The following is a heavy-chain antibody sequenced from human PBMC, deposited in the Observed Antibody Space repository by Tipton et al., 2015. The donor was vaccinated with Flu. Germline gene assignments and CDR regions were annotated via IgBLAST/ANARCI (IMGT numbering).Heavy chain of an antibody. V-gene: IGHV4-59*08. CDR1: GGSISDYY. J-gene: IGHJ3*02. CDR2: SSGSSGHT. CDR3: ARHGKGTGDYLASFDI. D-gene: IGHD7-27*01. Sequence: TLSLTCTVSGGSISDYYWSWIRQPPGKGPVWIAYSSGSSGHTNYNPSLRSRVTISVDTAKNQFSLKLISVTAADTAVYYCARHGKGTGDYLASFDIGGQGTMVSVSS.